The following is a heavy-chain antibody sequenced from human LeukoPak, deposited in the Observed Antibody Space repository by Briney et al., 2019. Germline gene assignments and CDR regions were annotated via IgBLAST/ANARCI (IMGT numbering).Heavy chain of an antibody. V-gene: IGHV3-23*01. CDR1: GFTFSSCA. CDR3: AKDTPNCSGGSCYGGGFDY. Sequence: PGGSLRLSCAASGFTFSSCAMSWVGQAPGKGLEWVSGISDGGGTTNYADAVKGRFTISRDKSENTLFLQMNSLRAEDTAVYYCAKDTPNCSGGSCYGGGFDYWGQGTLVTVSS. D-gene: IGHD2-15*01. CDR2: ISDGGGTT. J-gene: IGHJ4*02.